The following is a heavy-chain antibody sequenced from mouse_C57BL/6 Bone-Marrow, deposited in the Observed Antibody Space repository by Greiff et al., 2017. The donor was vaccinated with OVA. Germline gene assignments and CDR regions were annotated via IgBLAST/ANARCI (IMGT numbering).Heavy chain of an antibody. V-gene: IGHV1-81*01. CDR1: GYTFTSYG. D-gene: IGHD1-1*01. CDR3: ARRVYYGSSYRGAFDY. Sequence: VQLQESGAELARPGASVKLSCKASGYTFTSYGISWVKQRTGQGLEWIGEIYPRSGNTYYNETFKGKATLTADKSSSTAYMELRSLTSEDSAVYFCARRVYYGSSYRGAFDYWGQGTTLTVSS. CDR2: IYPRSGNT. J-gene: IGHJ2*01.